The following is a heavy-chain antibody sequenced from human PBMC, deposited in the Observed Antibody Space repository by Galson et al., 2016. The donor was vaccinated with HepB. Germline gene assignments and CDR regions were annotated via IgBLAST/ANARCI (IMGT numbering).Heavy chain of an antibody. CDR2: INAGNDNT. CDR3: ARDVTLVTTGWLDP. V-gene: IGHV1-3*01. D-gene: IGHD4-17*01. CDR1: GYTFTSYT. Sequence: SVKVSCKASGYTFTSYTIHWVRQAPGQRLEWMGWINAGNDNTKYSQKLQGRVTITRDTSASTAYMELSSLRSEDTAVYYCARDVTLVTTGWLDPWGQGTLVTVSS. J-gene: IGHJ5*02.